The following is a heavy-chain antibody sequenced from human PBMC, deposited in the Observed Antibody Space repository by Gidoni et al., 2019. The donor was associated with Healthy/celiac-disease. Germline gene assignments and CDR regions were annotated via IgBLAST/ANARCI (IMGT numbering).Heavy chain of an antibody. CDR3: ARGGYDFWSGYSTLNWFDP. CDR2: IWYDGSNK. V-gene: IGHV3-33*01. J-gene: IGHJ5*02. CDR1: GFTFSSYG. Sequence: QVQLVESGGGVVQPGRALRLSCAESGFTFSSYGMHWVRQAPGKGLEWVAVIWYDGSNKYYADSVKGRFTISRDNSKNTLYLQMNSLRAEDTAVYYCARGGYDFWSGYSTLNWFDPWGQGTLVTVSS. D-gene: IGHD3-3*01.